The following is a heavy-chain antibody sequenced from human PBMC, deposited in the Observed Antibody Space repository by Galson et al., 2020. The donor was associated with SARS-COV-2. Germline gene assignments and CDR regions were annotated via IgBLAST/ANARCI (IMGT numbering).Heavy chain of an antibody. J-gene: IGHJ4*02. CDR3: ATRRGGIGEALCRH. CDR2: FDYDVGET. CDR1: GFNLKELS. D-gene: IGHD3-10*01. V-gene: IGHV1-24*01. Sequence: ASVKVCCKISGFNLKELSMHWVRQAPGKGLEYMGGFDYDVGETVYAQKFQGRVTMTEDTSTDTAYMELSSLRSEDTAIYYCATRRGGIGEALCRHWGQGTLVTVSS.